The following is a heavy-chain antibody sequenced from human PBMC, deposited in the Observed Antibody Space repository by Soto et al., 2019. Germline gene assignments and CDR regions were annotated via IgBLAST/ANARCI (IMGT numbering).Heavy chain of an antibody. D-gene: IGHD3-9*01. V-gene: IGHV3-33*01. CDR2: IWYDGSNK. J-gene: IGHJ4*02. CDR1: GFTFSSYG. CDR3: ARGSMDYDILTGYYPVDYFDY. Sequence: LRLSCAASGFTFSSYGMHWVRQAPGKGLEWVAVIWYDGSNKYYADSVKGRFTISRDNSKNTLYLQMNSLRAEDTAVYYCARGSMDYDILTGYYPVDYFDYWGQGTLVTVSS.